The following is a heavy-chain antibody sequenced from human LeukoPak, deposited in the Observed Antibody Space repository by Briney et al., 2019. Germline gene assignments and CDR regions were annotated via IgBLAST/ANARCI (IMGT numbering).Heavy chain of an antibody. CDR3: ARDSSSGWYRWFDP. CDR1: GFTFSSYS. D-gene: IGHD6-19*01. V-gene: IGHV3-21*01. J-gene: IGHJ5*02. CDR2: ISSSSSYI. Sequence: PGGSLRLSCAASGFTFSSYSMNWVRQAPGKGLEWVSSISSSSSYIYYADSVKGRFTISRDNSKNTLYLQMNSLRAEDTAVYYCARDSSSGWYRWFDPWGQGTLVTVSS.